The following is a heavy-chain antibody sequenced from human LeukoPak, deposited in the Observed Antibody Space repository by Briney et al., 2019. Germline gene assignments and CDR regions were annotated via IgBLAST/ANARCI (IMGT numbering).Heavy chain of an antibody. J-gene: IGHJ4*02. CDR1: GGSISSGDYY. CDR3: ARVNCSGGSCYSYFDY. V-gene: IGHV4-30-4*02. D-gene: IGHD2-15*01. CDR2: IYYSGST. Sequence: SETLSLTCTVSGGSISSGDYYWGWIRQPPGKGLEWIGYIYYSGSTYYNPSLKSRVTISVDTSKNQFSLKLSSVTAADTAVYYCARVNCSGGSCYSYFDYWGQGTLVTVSS.